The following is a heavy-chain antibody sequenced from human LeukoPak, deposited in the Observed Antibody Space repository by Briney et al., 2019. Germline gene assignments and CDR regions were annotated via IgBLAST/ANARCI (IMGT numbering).Heavy chain of an antibody. D-gene: IGHD3-22*01. CDR2: ISTYNGNT. CDR3: ARVGYYYDSSGYLFDY. V-gene: IGHV1-18*01. J-gene: IGHJ4*02. CDR1: GYPFTSYG. Sequence: ASVKVSCKASGYPFTSYGISWVRQAPGQGLEWMGWISTYNGNTNYAQKVQGRVTLTRDTSTSTAYMELSSLRSEDTAVYYCARVGYYYDSSGYLFDYWGQGTLVTVSS.